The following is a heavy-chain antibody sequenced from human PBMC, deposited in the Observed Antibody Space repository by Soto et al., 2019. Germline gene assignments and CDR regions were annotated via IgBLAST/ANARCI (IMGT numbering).Heavy chain of an antibody. J-gene: IGHJ4*02. CDR3: ARGLRNYYDRSGLHY. CDR2: ISYTGSTI. CDR1: EFTFSNYE. V-gene: IGHV3-48*03. Sequence: GGSLRLSCVGSEFTFSNYEMNWVRQAPGKGLEWVSYISYTGSTIYYADSVRGRFTISRDNSKNSLYLQMNSLRAEDTAVYYCARGLRNYYDRSGLHYWGQGTLVTVSS. D-gene: IGHD3-22*01.